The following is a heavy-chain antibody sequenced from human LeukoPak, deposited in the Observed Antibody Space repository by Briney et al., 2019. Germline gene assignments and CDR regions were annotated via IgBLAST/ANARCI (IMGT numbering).Heavy chain of an antibody. V-gene: IGHV4-34*01. J-gene: IGHJ4*02. CDR3: ARGYYSWSFDY. D-gene: IGHD2-21*01. Sequence: SETLSLTCAVYGGSFSGYYWSWIRQPPGKGLEWIGEINHSGSTNYNPSLKSRVTISVDTSKNQFSLKLSSVTAADTAVYYCARGYYSWSFDYWGQGTLVTVSS. CDR1: GGSFSGYY. CDR2: INHSGST.